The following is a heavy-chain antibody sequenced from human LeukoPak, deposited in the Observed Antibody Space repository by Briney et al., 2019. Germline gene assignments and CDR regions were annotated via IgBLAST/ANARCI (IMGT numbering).Heavy chain of an antibody. CDR2: MNPNSGNT. CDR1: GYTFTSYD. J-gene: IGHJ4*02. D-gene: IGHD5-24*01. V-gene: IGHV1-8*03. CDR3: ARVGGYNLFYYFDY. Sequence: ASVKVSCKASGYTFTSYDINWVRQATGQGLEWMVWMNPNSGNTGYAQKFQGRFTITRNTSISTAYMELSSLRSEDTAVYYCARVGGYNLFYYFDYWGQGTLVTVSS.